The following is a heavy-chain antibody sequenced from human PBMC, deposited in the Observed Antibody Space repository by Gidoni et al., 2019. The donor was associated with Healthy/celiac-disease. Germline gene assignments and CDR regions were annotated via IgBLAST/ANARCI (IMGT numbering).Heavy chain of an antibody. V-gene: IGHV3-9*01. CDR1: GFTFDDYA. J-gene: IGHJ4*02. CDR3: AKVGD. D-gene: IGHD3-10*01. Sequence: EVQLVESGRGLVQPGRSLRLSCAASGFTFDDYAMHWVRQAPGKGLEWVSGISWNSGSIGYADSVKGRFTISRDNAKNSLYLQMNSLRAEDTALYYCAKVGDWGQGTLVTVSS. CDR2: ISWNSGSI.